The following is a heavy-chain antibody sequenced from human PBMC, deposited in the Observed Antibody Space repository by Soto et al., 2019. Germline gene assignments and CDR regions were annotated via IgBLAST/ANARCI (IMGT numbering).Heavy chain of an antibody. V-gene: IGHV3-30*18. J-gene: IGHJ6*02. CDR1: GFNFGAYG. D-gene: IGHD5-18*01. CDR2: ISHDGTKT. Sequence: VQLVESGGGVVQPGTSRRLACEASGFNFGAYGMHWVRQAPGKGLEWVAVISHDGTKTYYSDAVQGRFTISRDNSKNMLFVQMVSLRPDDTAVYSCAKDRRDGYTTCSRCYGVDVWGQGTTVTVSS. CDR3: AKDRRDGYTTCSRCYGVDV.